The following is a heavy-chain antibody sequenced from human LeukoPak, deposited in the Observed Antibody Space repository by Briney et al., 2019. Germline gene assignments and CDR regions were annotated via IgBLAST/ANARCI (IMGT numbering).Heavy chain of an antibody. D-gene: IGHD1-1*01. J-gene: IGHJ4*02. CDR3: ARELERDPYFDY. CDR1: GYTFTSYG. V-gene: IGHV1-18*01. CDR2: ISAYNGNT. Sequence: ASVKVSCKASGYTFTSYGISWVRQAPGQGLEWMRWISAYNGNTNYAQKLQGRVTMTTDTSTSTAYMELRSLRSDDTAVYYCARELERDPYFDYWGQGTLVTVSS.